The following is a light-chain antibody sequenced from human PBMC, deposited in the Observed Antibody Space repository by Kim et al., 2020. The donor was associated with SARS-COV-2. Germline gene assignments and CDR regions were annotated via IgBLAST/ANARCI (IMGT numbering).Light chain of an antibody. J-gene: IGLJ1*01. CDR1: SSDIGAYKS. Sequence: QSITISCSGTSSDIGAYKSVSWYQQHPGKAPKLMIYDVSNRPSGVSNRFSGSKSANTASLTISGLQAEDEADYYCSSFISTYTLFFGTGTKVTVL. V-gene: IGLV2-14*03. CDR3: SSFISTYTLF. CDR2: DVS.